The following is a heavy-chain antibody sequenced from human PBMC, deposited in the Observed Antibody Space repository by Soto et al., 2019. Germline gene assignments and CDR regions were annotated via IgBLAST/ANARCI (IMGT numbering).Heavy chain of an antibody. Sequence: EVQLVESGGGLVQPGGSLRLSCAASGFTFSRYWMHWVRQVPGKGLVWVSRIKGDGSRTASADSVKGRFTISSDNAENTVYLQMNSLRGEDTAVYYCVRGAEGAYYHDYWGQGTLVTVSS. CDR1: GFTFSRYW. D-gene: IGHD3-22*01. CDR2: IKGDGSRT. CDR3: VRGAEGAYYHDY. J-gene: IGHJ4*02. V-gene: IGHV3-74*01.